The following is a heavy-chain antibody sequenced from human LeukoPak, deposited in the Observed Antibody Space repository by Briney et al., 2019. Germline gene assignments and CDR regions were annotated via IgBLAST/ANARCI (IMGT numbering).Heavy chain of an antibody. CDR3: ARESLGPPYYFDY. J-gene: IGHJ4*02. V-gene: IGHV4-61*02. D-gene: IGHD1-26*01. CDR2: IYTSGST. Sequence: SQTLSLTCNVSGSSISSGTDYWSWLRQPAGKGLEWIGRIYTSGSTKYNPSLKSRVTISIDTSKNQFSLKLTSVTAADTAVYYCARESLGPPYYFDYWGQGTLVTVSS. CDR1: GSSISSGTDY.